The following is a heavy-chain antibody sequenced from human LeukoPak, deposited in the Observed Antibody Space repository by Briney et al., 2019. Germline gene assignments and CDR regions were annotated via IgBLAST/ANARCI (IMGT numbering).Heavy chain of an antibody. CDR2: INPNSGGT. D-gene: IGHD3-9*01. Sequence: GASVKVSCKASGYTFTGYYMHWVRQAPGQGLEWMGWINPNSGGTNYAQKFQGRVTMTRDTSISTAYMELSRLRSDDTAVYYCARGRDDILTGYYPGDYYYYMDVWGKGTTVTVSS. CDR3: ARGRDDILTGYYPGDYYYYMDV. CDR1: GYTFTGYY. J-gene: IGHJ6*03. V-gene: IGHV1-2*02.